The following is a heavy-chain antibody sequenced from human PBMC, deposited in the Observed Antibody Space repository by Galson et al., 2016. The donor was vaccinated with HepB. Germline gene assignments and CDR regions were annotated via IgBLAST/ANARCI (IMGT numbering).Heavy chain of an antibody. CDR1: GGSFSGYY. CDR2: INHGGNP. V-gene: IGHV4-34*01. CDR3: ARGRSSEIVVVPNAETTSVVTTFDY. D-gene: IGHD2-15*01. J-gene: IGHJ4*02. Sequence: LSLTCAVYGGSFSGYYWSWIRQPPGKGLEWIGEINHGGNPTYDPSLESRVTISIVTSKNQFSLKVRSVTAADTAVYYCARGRSSEIVVVPNAETTSVVTTFDYWGPGTPVTVSS.